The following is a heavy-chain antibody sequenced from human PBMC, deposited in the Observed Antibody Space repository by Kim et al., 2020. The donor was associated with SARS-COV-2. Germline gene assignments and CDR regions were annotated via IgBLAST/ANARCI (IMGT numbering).Heavy chain of an antibody. D-gene: IGHD3-3*01. CDR3: ASLKPPLWSGYVRHYYGMDV. V-gene: IGHV3-30-3*01. CDR2: ISYDGSNK. CDR1: GFTFSSYA. Sequence: GGSLRLSCAASGFTFSSYAMHWVRQAPGKGLEWVAVISYDGSNKYYADSVKGRFTISRDNSKNTLYLQMNSLRAEDTAVYYCASLKPPLWSGYVRHYYGMDVWGQGTTVTVSS. J-gene: IGHJ6*02.